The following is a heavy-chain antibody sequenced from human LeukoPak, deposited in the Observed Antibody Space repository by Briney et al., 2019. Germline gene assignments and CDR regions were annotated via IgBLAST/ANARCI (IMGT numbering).Heavy chain of an antibody. D-gene: IGHD2-2*01. V-gene: IGHV3-21*01. Sequence: GGSLRLSCAASGFTFSSYSMNWVRQAPGKGLEWVSSISSSSSYIYYADSVKGRFTISRDNAKKSLYLHMNSLRAEDTALYYCAREDCSSNTCYLRYYGMDVWGQGTTVTVSS. CDR2: ISSSSSYI. J-gene: IGHJ6*02. CDR1: GFTFSSYS. CDR3: AREDCSSNTCYLRYYGMDV.